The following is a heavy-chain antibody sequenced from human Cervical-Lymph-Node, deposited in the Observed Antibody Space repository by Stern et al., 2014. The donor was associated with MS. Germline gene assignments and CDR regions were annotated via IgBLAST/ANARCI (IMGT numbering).Heavy chain of an antibody. CDR2: IYPGDAET. V-gene: IGHV5-51*01. CDR1: GYKFSIYW. D-gene: IGHD1-14*01. CDR3: ARQTTAWASDV. J-gene: IGHJ4*02. Sequence: EVQLLESGAELIRPGESLKISCKGSGYKFSIYWIAWVRQMPGKGLEWMGIIYPGDAETRSSPSSQGQFTMSANKSPSTAYLQWSSLNASDTAMYFCARQTTAWASDVWGQGTLVTVSS.